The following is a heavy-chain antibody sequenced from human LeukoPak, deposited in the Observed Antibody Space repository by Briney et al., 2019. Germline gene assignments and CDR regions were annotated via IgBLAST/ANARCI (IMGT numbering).Heavy chain of an antibody. V-gene: IGHV5-51*01. Sequence: GESLKISCKGSGYSINNYWIGWVRQMPGKGLEWMGIIYPADSDIRYSPSFQGQVTISADKSISTAYLQWSSLKASDTAMYYCARQRCSSTSCYGFDPWGQGTLVTVSS. J-gene: IGHJ5*02. CDR2: IYPADSDI. CDR1: GYSINNYW. D-gene: IGHD2-2*01. CDR3: ARQRCSSTSCYGFDP.